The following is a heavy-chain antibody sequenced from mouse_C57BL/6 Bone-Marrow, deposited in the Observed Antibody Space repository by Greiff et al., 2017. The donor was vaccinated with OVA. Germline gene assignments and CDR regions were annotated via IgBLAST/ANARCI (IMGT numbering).Heavy chain of an antibody. D-gene: IGHD3-2*02. CDR3: TTYSSGYVSWFAY. Sequence: EVQLQQSGAELVRPGASVKLSCTASGFNIKDDYMHWVKQRPEQGLEWIGWIDPENGDTEYASKFQGKATITADTSSNTAYLQLSSLTSEDTAVYYCTTYSSGYVSWFAYWGQGTLVTVSA. CDR1: GFNIKDDY. V-gene: IGHV14-4*01. J-gene: IGHJ3*01. CDR2: IDPENGDT.